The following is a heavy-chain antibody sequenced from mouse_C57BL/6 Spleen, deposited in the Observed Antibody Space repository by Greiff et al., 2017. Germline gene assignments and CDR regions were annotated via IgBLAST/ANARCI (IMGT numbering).Heavy chain of an antibody. CDR1: GYTFTDYN. V-gene: IGHV1-18*01. D-gene: IGHD1-2*01. CDR3: ARPDYSTAKFAY. Sequence: EVQLQQSGPELVKPGASVKIPCKASGYTFTDYNMDWVKQSHGKSLEWIGDINPNNGGTIYNQKFKGKATLTVDKSSSTAYMELRSLTSEDTAVYYCARPDYSTAKFAYWGQGTLVTVSA. J-gene: IGHJ3*01. CDR2: INPNNGGT.